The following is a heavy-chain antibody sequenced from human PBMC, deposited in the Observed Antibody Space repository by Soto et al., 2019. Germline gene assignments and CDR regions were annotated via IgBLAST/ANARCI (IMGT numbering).Heavy chain of an antibody. D-gene: IGHD2-21*02. CDR2: ISAYNGNT. Sequence: QVQLVQSGAEVKKPGASVKVSCKASGYTFTSYGISWVRQAPGPGREWMGWISAYNGNTNHAQKLQGRDTMTTDTSTRKTYMEMRSLRSDDTAVYYCARDRGPSCGGACYSGYWGQGTLVTVSS. V-gene: IGHV1-18*01. J-gene: IGHJ4*02. CDR3: ARDRGPSCGGACYSGY. CDR1: GYTFTSYG.